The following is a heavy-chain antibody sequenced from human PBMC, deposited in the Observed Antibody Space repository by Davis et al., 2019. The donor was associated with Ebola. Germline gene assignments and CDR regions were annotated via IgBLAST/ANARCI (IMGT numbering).Heavy chain of an antibody. CDR3: ARDGETLYCSGGSCYPNRPFDY. CDR1: GGSISSYY. Sequence: SETLSLTCTVSGGSISSYYWSWIRQPPGKGLEWIGYIYYSGSTNYNPSLKSRVTISVDTSKNQFSLKLSSVTAADTAVYYCARDGETLYCSGGSCYPNRPFDYWGQGTLVTVSS. V-gene: IGHV4-59*01. D-gene: IGHD2-15*01. CDR2: IYYSGST. J-gene: IGHJ4*02.